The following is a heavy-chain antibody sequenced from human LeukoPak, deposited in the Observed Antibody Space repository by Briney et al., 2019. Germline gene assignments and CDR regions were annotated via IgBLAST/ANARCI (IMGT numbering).Heavy chain of an antibody. CDR1: GFTFGGYG. Sequence: PGKSLRLSCAASGFTFGGYGMHWVRQAPGKGLEWVAVIWYDGSNKYYADSVKGRFTISRDSSKNTLYLQMNSLRAEDTAVYYCARDRRSYGSGWYYFDYWGQGTLVTVSS. J-gene: IGHJ4*02. V-gene: IGHV3-33*01. D-gene: IGHD6-19*01. CDR3: ARDRRSYGSGWYYFDY. CDR2: IWYDGSNK.